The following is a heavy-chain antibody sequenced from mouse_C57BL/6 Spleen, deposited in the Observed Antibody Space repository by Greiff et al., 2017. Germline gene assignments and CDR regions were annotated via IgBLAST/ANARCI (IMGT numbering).Heavy chain of an antibody. CDR1: GYAFSSSW. D-gene: IGHD2-5*01. CDR3: ARRYSNYPFAY. V-gene: IGHV1-82*01. CDR2: IYPGDGDT. J-gene: IGHJ3*01. Sequence: VQLQQSGPELVKPGASVKISCKASGYAFSSSWMNWVKQRPGKGLEWIGRIYPGDGDTNYNGKFKGKATLTADKSSSTAYMQLSSLTSEDSAVYFCARRYSNYPFAYWGQGTLVTVSA.